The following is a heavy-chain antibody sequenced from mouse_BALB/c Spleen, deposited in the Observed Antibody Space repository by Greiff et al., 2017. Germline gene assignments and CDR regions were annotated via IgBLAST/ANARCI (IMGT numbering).Heavy chain of an antibody. J-gene: IGHJ3*01. Sequence: DVMLVESGGGLVKPGGSLKLSCAASGFTFSDYYMYWVRQTPEKRLEWVATISDGGSYTYYPDSVKGRFTISRDNAKNNLYLQMSSLKSEDTAMYYCARGGYGNAWFAYWGQGTLVTVSA. V-gene: IGHV5-4*02. CDR3: ARGGYGNAWFAY. CDR2: ISDGGSYT. CDR1: GFTFSDYY. D-gene: IGHD2-1*01.